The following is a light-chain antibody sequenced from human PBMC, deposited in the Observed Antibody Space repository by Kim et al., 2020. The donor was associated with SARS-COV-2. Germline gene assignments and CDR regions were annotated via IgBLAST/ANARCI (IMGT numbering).Light chain of an antibody. CDR2: DAS. Sequence: DIVLTQSPATLSLSPGERATLSCRASQSVSSYLAWYQQKPGQAPRLLIYDASNRATGIPARFSGSGSGTDFTLTISSLEPEDFVVYYCEQRNNWPPQISFGQGTKLEI. CDR3: EQRNNWPPQIS. V-gene: IGKV3-11*01. CDR1: QSVSSY. J-gene: IGKJ2*03.